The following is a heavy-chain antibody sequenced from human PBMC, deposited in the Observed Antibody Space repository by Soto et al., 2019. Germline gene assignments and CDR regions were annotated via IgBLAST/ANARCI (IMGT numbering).Heavy chain of an antibody. V-gene: IGHV3-23*01. Sequence: GGSLRLSCAASGFTFSSYAMSWVRQAPGKGLEWVSAISGSGGSTYYADSVKGRFTISRDNSKNTLYLQMNSLRAEDTAVYYCAKKMGTDITMIVPNDYWGQGTLVTVSS. D-gene: IGHD3-22*01. CDR2: ISGSGGST. CDR1: GFTFSSYA. J-gene: IGHJ4*02. CDR3: AKKMGTDITMIVPNDY.